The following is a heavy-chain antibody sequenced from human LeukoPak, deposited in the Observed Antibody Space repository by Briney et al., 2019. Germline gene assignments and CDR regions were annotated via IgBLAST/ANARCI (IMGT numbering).Heavy chain of an antibody. CDR2: IYSGGTT. V-gene: IGHV3-53*01. CDR1: GFTVSGNY. CDR3: ARLEATVTTGLDY. J-gene: IGHJ4*02. D-gene: IGHD4-17*01. Sequence: GGSLRLSCAVSGFTVSGNYMSWVRQAPGKGLEWVSLIYSGGTTYYADSVKGRFTISRDNSKNTLYLQMNSLRAEDTAVYYCARLEATVTTGLDYWGQGTLVTVSS.